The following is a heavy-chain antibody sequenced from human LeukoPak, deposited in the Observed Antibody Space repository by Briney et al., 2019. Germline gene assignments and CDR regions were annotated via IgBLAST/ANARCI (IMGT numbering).Heavy chain of an antibody. CDR2: INHSGRT. J-gene: IGHJ5*02. D-gene: IGHD3-10*01. Sequence: SETLSLTCTVSGGSISSSSYYWGWIRQPPGKGLEWIGEINHSGRTHYNPSLKSRVTISVDTSKNDFSLSLRLSSVTAADTAVYYCVGWLGENWFDPWGQGTLVTVSS. CDR1: GGSISSSSYY. V-gene: IGHV4-39*02. CDR3: VGWLGENWFDP.